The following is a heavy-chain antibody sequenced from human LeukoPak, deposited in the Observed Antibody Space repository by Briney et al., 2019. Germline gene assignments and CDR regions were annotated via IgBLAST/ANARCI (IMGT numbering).Heavy chain of an antibody. CDR2: IYSGGST. V-gene: IGHV3-53*01. CDR1: GFTFSSYG. J-gene: IGHJ6*02. CDR3: ARDAPYYYYGMDV. Sequence: GGSLRLSCAASGFTFSSYGMHWVRQAPGKGLEWVSVIYSGGSTYYADSVKGRFTISRDNSKNTLYLQMNSLRAEDTAVYYCARDAPYYYYGMDVWGQGTTVTVSS.